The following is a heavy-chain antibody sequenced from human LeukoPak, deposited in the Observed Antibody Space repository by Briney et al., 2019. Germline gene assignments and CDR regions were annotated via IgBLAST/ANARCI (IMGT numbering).Heavy chain of an antibody. CDR3: ARPRSSGWYGVFNI. CDR1: GGSFSGYY. J-gene: IGHJ3*02. CDR2: ISYSGST. Sequence: PSETLSLTCAVYGGSFSGYYWSWIRQPPGKGLEWIGYISYSGSTNCNPSLKSRVTISIDTSKNQFSLKLSSVTAADTAVYYCARPRSSGWYGVFNIWGQGTMVTVSS. D-gene: IGHD6-19*01. V-gene: IGHV4-59*08.